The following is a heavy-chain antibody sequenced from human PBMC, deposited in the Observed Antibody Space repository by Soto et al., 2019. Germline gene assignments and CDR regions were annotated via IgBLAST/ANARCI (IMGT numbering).Heavy chain of an antibody. V-gene: IGHV3-7*01. Sequence: PGGSLRLSCAASGFTFSSYWISWVRQAPGKGLEWVANIKQDGSEKYYVDSVKGRFTISRDNAKNSLYLQMNSLRAEDTAVYYCARGEDIVVSDYYYYMDVWGKGTTVTVSS. CDR2: IKQDGSEK. CDR1: GFTFSSYW. J-gene: IGHJ6*03. D-gene: IGHD2-15*01. CDR3: ARGEDIVVSDYYYYMDV.